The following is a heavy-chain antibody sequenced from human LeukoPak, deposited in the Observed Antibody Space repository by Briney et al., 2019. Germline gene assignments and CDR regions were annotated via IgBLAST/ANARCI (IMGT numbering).Heavy chain of an antibody. CDR3: AREAIFGVVTNSFDY. Sequence: ASVKVSCKASGYAFTGYNMHWVRQAPGQGLEWMGRINPNTGGTKYAQKFQGRVTMTRDTSISTAYMELSSLGSDDTAVYYCAREAIFGVVTNSFDYWGQGTQVTVSS. V-gene: IGHV1-2*02. CDR2: INPNTGGT. D-gene: IGHD3-3*01. J-gene: IGHJ4*02. CDR1: GYAFTGYN.